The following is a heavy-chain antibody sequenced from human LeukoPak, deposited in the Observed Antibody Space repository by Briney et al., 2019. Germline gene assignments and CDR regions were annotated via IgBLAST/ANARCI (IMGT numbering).Heavy chain of an antibody. CDR2: ISGSGGST. V-gene: IGHV3-23*01. J-gene: IGHJ4*02. CDR3: AKDRKLITMVSLSY. D-gene: IGHD3-10*01. Sequence: GGSLRLSCAASGFTFSSYAMSWVRQAPGKGLEWVSAISGSGGSTYYADSVKGRFTISRDNSKNTLYLQLNSLRAEDTAVYYCAKDRKLITMVSLSYWGQGTLVTVSS. CDR1: GFTFSSYA.